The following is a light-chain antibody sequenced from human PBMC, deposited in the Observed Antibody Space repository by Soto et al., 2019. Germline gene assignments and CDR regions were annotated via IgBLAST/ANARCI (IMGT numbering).Light chain of an antibody. CDR1: QNINRW. J-gene: IGKJ1*01. V-gene: IGKV1-5*03. CDR2: KAS. CDR3: QQYNTYLWT. Sequence: DIQMTQSPYTLSASVGDRVTITCWASQNINRWLAWYQQKPGKAPKLLISKASTLESGVPSRFSGSGSGTEFTLTISSLQPDDFATYYCQQYNTYLWTFGQGTKVEIK.